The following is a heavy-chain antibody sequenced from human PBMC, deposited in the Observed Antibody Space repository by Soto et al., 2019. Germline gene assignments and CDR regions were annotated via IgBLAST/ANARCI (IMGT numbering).Heavy chain of an antibody. CDR2: ISSSSSTI. D-gene: IGHD3-3*01. J-gene: IGHJ6*03. CDR1: GFTFSSYS. CDR3: ARDSQGFWSGYYLYYYYYMDV. V-gene: IGHV3-48*01. Sequence: GGSLRLSCAASGFTFSSYSMNWVRQAPGKGLEWVSYISSSSSTIYYADSVKGRFTISRDNAKNSLYLQMNSLRAEDTAVYYCARDSQGFWSGYYLYYYYYMDVWGKGTTVTVSS.